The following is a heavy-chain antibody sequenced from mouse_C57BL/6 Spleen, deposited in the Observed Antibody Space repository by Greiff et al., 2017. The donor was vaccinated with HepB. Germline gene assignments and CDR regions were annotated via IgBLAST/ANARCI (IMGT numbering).Heavy chain of an antibody. D-gene: IGHD2-4*01. CDR1: GYTFTSYW. V-gene: IGHV1-53*01. J-gene: IGHJ2*01. Sequence: QVQLQQPGTELVKPGASVKLSCKASGYTFTSYWMHWVKQRPGQGLEWIGNINPSNGGTNYNEKFKSKATLTVDKSSSKAYMQLSSLTSEDSAVYYCARRADYYDYDGGVFDYWGQGTTLTVSS. CDR3: ARRADYYDYDGGVFDY. CDR2: INPSNGGT.